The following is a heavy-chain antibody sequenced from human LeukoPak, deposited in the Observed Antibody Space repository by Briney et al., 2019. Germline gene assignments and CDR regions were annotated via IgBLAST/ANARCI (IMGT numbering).Heavy chain of an antibody. D-gene: IGHD2-2*01. CDR2: IYYSGST. CDR3: ATYCSSSSCPHRRAFDI. J-gene: IGHJ3*02. Sequence: SETLSLTCTVSGGSISSSSYYWGWIRQPPGKGLEWIGTIYYSGSTYYNPSLKSRVTISVDTSNDQFSLKLSSVTAADTALYYCATYCSSSSCPHRRAFDIWGQGTMVTVSS. V-gene: IGHV4-39*01. CDR1: GGSISSSSYY.